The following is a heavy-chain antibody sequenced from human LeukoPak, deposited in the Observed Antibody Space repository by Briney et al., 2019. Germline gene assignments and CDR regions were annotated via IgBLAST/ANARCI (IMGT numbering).Heavy chain of an antibody. CDR2: ISYDGGNK. D-gene: IGHD6-19*01. Sequence: GGSLRLSCAASVFTFSRYGMRRVRQAPGKGLEWVAVISYDGGNKYYADSVKGRFTISRDNYKNTLYLQMNSLRAEDTAVYYCARVAGYSSGWAFDIWGQGTMVTVSS. CDR3: ARVAGYSSGWAFDI. J-gene: IGHJ3*02. CDR1: VFTFSRYG. V-gene: IGHV3-30*03.